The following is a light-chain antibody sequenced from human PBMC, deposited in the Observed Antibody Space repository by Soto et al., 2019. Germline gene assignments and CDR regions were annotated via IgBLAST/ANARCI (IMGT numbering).Light chain of an antibody. Sequence: EIVLTQSPGTLSLSPGAGATLSCRASQSVSSSYLAWYQQKPGQAPRLLIYGASSRATGIPDRFSGSGSGTDFTLTISRLEPEDFAVYYCQQYGSSPWTFGQGTKVDIK. CDR1: QSVSSSY. CDR3: QQYGSSPWT. V-gene: IGKV3-20*01. J-gene: IGKJ1*01. CDR2: GAS.